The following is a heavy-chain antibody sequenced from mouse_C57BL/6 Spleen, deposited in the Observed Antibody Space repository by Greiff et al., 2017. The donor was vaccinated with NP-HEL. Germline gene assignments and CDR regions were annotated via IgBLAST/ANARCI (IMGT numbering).Heavy chain of an antibody. D-gene: IGHD1-1*01. CDR3: ASLITTVVAPFDY. CDR2: IDPSDSYT. J-gene: IGHJ2*01. V-gene: IGHV1-50*01. Sequence: QVQLQQPGAELVKPGASVKLSCKASGYTFTSYWMQWVKQRPGQGLEWIGEIDPSDSYTNYNQKFKGKATLTVDTSSSTAYMQLSSLTSEDSAVYYCASLITTVVAPFDYWGQGTTLTVSS. CDR1: GYTFTSYW.